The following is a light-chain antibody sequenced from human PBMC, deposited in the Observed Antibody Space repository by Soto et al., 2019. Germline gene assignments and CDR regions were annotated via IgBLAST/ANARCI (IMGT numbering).Light chain of an antibody. CDR3: QHYGSSPWT. V-gene: IGKV3D-20*01. J-gene: IGKJ1*01. CDR2: DAC. Sequence: EIVSTQSPGTLALSPGERASLSCGASQTVGSTYVAWYQQKPGLAPRLPIYDACSRATAIPDRFSGSGSGTDFTLTLSRLEPEDFAVYYCQHYGSSPWTFGQGTKVEL. CDR1: QTVGSTY.